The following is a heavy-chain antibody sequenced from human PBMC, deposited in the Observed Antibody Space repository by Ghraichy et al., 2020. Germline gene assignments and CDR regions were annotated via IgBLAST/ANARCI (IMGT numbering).Heavy chain of an antibody. D-gene: IGHD6-13*01. Sequence: GESLNISCAASGFTFSSYVINWVRQAPGKGLEWVSSISSSSSHIYYADSVKGRFTISRDNAKNSLYLQMNSLRVEDTAVYYCARDRSGVAAAGYWWFDLWGRGTMVTVSS. J-gene: IGHJ2*01. CDR3: ARDRSGVAAAGYWWFDL. CDR2: ISSSSSHI. V-gene: IGHV3-21*01. CDR1: GFTFSSYV.